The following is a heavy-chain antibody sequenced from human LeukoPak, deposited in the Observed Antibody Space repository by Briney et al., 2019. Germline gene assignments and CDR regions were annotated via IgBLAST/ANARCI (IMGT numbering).Heavy chain of an antibody. Sequence: GGSLRLSCAASGFTFSSYAMTWVRQAPGKGLEWVSTISGSGGSTYNADSVKRRFTISRDNSKNTLYLQMNSLRAEDTAVYYCAKDRGSPVVVTAFDYSGQGTLVTVSS. CDR3: AKDRGSPVVVTAFDY. J-gene: IGHJ4*02. D-gene: IGHD2-21*02. CDR2: ISGSGGST. CDR1: GFTFSSYA. V-gene: IGHV3-23*01.